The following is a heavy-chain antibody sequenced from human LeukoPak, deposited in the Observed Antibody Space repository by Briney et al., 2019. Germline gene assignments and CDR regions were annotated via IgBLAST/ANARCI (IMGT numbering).Heavy chain of an antibody. CDR3: ARGEYYGSGSWGY. V-gene: IGHV1-8*02. CDR2: MNPNSGYA. D-gene: IGHD3-10*01. Sequence: ASVKVSCKASGYSFISYDINWGRQAPGQGLEWMGWMNPNSGYAGFAQKFQGRVTSTRDTSTGTAYLELSSLRSEDTAVYFCARGEYYGSGSWGYWGQGTLVTVSS. J-gene: IGHJ4*02. CDR1: GYSFISYD.